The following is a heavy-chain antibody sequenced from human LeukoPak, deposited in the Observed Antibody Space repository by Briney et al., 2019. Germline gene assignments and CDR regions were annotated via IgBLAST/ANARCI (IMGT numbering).Heavy chain of an antibody. CDR1: GFILSNDW. CDR3: TTDSGSISDTLDY. D-gene: IGHD2-2*01. CDR2: IKSITDGGTT. J-gene: IGHJ4*02. V-gene: IGHV3-15*01. Sequence: GGSLRLSCAASGFILSNDWMSWVRQAPGKGLEWVGRIKSITDGGTTDYAAPVKGRFTISRDDSKNTLYLQINSLKTEDTAVYYCTTDSGSISDTLDYWGQGTLVTVSS.